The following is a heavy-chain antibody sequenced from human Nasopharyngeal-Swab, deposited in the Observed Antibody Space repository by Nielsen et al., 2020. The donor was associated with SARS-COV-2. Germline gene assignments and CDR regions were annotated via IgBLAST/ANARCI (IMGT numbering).Heavy chain of an antibody. J-gene: IGHJ4*02. CDR1: GYTFTSHG. Sequence: ASVKVSCKASGYTFTSHGITWVRQAPGQGLEWMGWVSAYTGNTNYAQKLQGRVTMTTDTSTSTAYMELRSLKSDDTAVYSCARLGPAVAGSFDYWGQGTLVTVSS. V-gene: IGHV1-18*04. CDR3: ARLGPAVAGSFDY. D-gene: IGHD6-19*01. CDR2: VSAYTGNT.